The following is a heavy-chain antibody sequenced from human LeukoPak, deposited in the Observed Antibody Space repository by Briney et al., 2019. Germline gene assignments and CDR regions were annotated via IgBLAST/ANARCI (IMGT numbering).Heavy chain of an antibody. Sequence: GGSLRLSCAASGFTFSSYGMHWVRQAPGKGLEWVALIRYDGNNKYYADSVKGRFTISRDNSKNMLFLQMNSLRSEDTAVYYCATDPRYYYYDSSGYYLWGQGTLVTVSS. V-gene: IGHV3-30*02. CDR1: GFTFSSYG. CDR2: IRYDGNNK. CDR3: ATDPRYYYYDSSGYYL. D-gene: IGHD3-22*01. J-gene: IGHJ4*02.